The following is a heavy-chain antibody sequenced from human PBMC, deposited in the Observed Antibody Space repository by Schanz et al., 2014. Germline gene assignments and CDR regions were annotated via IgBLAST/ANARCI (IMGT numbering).Heavy chain of an antibody. CDR2: ITGASDHI. V-gene: IGHV3-23*04. J-gene: IGHJ4*02. CDR1: GFTFSAYY. Sequence: EVQLVESGGGLVQPGGSLRLSCAASGFTFSAYYMAWVRQAPGKGLEWVSGITGASDHIDYAESVKGRFTISRDNSKNTLYLQMDSLRAEDTAVYFCAKKVPAYNPFDSWGQGTLVTVSS. D-gene: IGHD1-1*01. CDR3: AKKVPAYNPFDS.